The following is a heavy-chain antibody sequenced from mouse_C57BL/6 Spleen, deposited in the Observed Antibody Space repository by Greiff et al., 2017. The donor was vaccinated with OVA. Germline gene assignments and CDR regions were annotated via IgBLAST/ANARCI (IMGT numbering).Heavy chain of an antibody. V-gene: IGHV1-82*01. CDR3: ARGMGYYGTYYAMDY. CDR1: GYAFSSSW. J-gene: IGHJ4*01. CDR2: IYPGDGDT. Sequence: QVQLQQSGPELVKPGASVKISCKASGYAFSSSWMNWVKQRPGKGLEWIGRIYPGDGDTNYNGKFKGKATLTADKSSSTAYMQLSSLTSEDSAVYVCARGMGYYGTYYAMDYWGQGTSVTVSS. D-gene: IGHD2-1*01.